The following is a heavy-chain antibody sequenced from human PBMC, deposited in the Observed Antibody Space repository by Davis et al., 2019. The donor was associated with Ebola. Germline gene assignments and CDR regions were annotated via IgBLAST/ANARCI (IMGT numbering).Heavy chain of an antibody. Sequence: GESLKISCAASGFTFSSYGMHWVRQAPGKGLEWVAVISYDGSNKYYADSVKGRFTISRDNSKNTLYLQMNGLRAEDTAVYYCAKDLAYSSLTDLYYYYYGMDVWGKGTTVTVSS. D-gene: IGHD6-13*01. CDR1: GFTFSSYG. J-gene: IGHJ6*04. CDR2: ISYDGSNK. V-gene: IGHV3-30*18. CDR3: AKDLAYSSLTDLYYYYYGMDV.